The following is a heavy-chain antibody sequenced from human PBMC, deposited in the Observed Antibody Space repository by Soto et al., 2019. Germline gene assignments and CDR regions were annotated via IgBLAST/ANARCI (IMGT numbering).Heavy chain of an antibody. Sequence: SETLSLTCTVSGGSISSSSYYWGWIRQPPGKGLEWIGSIYYSGSTYYNPSLKSRVTISVDTSKNQFSLKLSSVTAADTAVYYCASGTYDFNSAISWFDPWGQGTLVTVSS. V-gene: IGHV4-39*01. CDR2: IYYSGST. D-gene: IGHD3-3*01. CDR3: ASGTYDFNSAISWFDP. CDR1: GGSISSSSYY. J-gene: IGHJ5*02.